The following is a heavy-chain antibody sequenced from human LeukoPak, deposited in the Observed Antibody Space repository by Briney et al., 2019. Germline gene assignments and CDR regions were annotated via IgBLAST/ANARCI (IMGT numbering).Heavy chain of an antibody. D-gene: IGHD4-23*01. Sequence: SETLSLTCTVSGGSISSYYWSWIRQPPGKGLEWIGYIYYSGSGSTNYNPSLKSRVSISVDTSKNHFSLKLSSVTAADTAVYYCARRGGHGGSFDYWGQGTVVTVSS. CDR3: ARRGGHGGSFDY. CDR1: GGSISSYY. J-gene: IGHJ4*02. V-gene: IGHV4-59*08. CDR2: IYYSGSGST.